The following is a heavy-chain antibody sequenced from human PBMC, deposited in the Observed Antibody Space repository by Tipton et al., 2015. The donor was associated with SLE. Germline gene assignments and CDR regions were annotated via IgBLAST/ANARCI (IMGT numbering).Heavy chain of an antibody. V-gene: IGHV3-7*01. Sequence: SLRLSCAASGFTLSSYWMNWVRQAPGKGLEWVANIKQDGSEKNYVDSVKGRFTISRDNVQNAVNLQMNSLRVEDTAVYYCAREGAGGFDKWGQGTLVTVSS. CDR1: GFTLSSYW. CDR3: AREGAGGFDK. CDR2: IKQDGSEK. D-gene: IGHD3-16*01. J-gene: IGHJ4*02.